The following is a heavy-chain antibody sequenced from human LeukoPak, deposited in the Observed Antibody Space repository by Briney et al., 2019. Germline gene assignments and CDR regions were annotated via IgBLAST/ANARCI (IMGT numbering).Heavy chain of an antibody. Sequence: GVSLRLFCAASGFTFSDYYMSWFRQAPGKGLEWVSYISDSGSAISYADSVKGRFTISRDNAKNSVYLQMNNLRAEDTAVYYCARAGTGLDYWGQGTLVTVSS. V-gene: IGHV3-11*04. CDR2: ISDSGSAI. D-gene: IGHD2-8*02. J-gene: IGHJ4*02. CDR1: GFTFSDYY. CDR3: ARAGTGLDY.